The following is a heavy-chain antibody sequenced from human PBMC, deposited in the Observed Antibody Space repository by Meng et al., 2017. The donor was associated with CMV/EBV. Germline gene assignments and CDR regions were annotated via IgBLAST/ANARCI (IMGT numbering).Heavy chain of an antibody. J-gene: IGHJ4*02. Sequence: LSLTCAASGFPFSSSWMNWVRQAPGKGLEWVATIKQDGSEKYYVDSVKGRFAISRDNAENSLFLHMNSLRAEDTAVYYCAGDPAISMVRGVISDYWGQGTLVTVSS. CDR1: GFPFSSSW. CDR2: IKQDGSEK. D-gene: IGHD3-10*01. V-gene: IGHV3-7*01. CDR3: AGDPAISMVRGVISDY.